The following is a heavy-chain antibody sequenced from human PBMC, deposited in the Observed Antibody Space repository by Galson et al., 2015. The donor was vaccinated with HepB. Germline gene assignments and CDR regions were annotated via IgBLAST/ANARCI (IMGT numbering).Heavy chain of an antibody. Sequence: SLRLSCAASGFTFSSYGMHWVRQAPGKGLEWVAVIWYDGSNKYYADSVKGRFTISRDNSKNTLYLQMNSLRAEDTAVYYCARAEQWLVQGSLYYYYGMDVWGQGTTVTVSS. CDR2: IWYDGSNK. CDR3: ARAEQWLVQGSLYYYYGMDV. V-gene: IGHV3-33*01. D-gene: IGHD6-19*01. J-gene: IGHJ6*02. CDR1: GFTFSSYG.